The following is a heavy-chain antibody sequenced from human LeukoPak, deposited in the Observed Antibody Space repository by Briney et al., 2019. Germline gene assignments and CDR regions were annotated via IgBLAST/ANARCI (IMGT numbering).Heavy chain of an antibody. Sequence: ASVKVPCKASGYTFTSYGISWVRQAPGQGLEWVGWISTYSGNTKYAQKFQGRVTMTTDTSTSTAYMELRSLRSDDTAVYFCATDTTGGSYCDNWGQGSLVTVSS. CDR2: ISTYSGNT. J-gene: IGHJ4*02. CDR3: ATDTTGGSYCDN. CDR1: GYTFTSYG. D-gene: IGHD1-26*01. V-gene: IGHV1-18*01.